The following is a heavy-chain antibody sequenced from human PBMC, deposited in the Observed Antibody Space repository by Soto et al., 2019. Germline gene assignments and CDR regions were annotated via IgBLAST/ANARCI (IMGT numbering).Heavy chain of an antibody. Sequence: QVQLVESGGGVVQPGRSLRLSCAASGFTFSSYAMHLVRQAPGKGLECVAIISYDGSNKYYADSVKGRFTISRDNSKNTLYLQMNSLRTEDTAVYYCARPLWRDDYNWGYFDLWGRSTLVTVSS. J-gene: IGHJ2*01. CDR3: ARPLWRDDYNWGYFDL. D-gene: IGHD4-4*01. CDR2: ISYDGSNK. V-gene: IGHV3-30-3*01. CDR1: GFTFSSYA.